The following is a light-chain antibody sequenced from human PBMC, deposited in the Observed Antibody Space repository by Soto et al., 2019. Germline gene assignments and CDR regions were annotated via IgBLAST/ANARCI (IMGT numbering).Light chain of an antibody. CDR2: GAF. CDR1: PSVTNY. J-gene: IGKJ4*01. V-gene: IGKV3D-15*01. CDR3: QQYDDWLRLT. Sequence: EIVLTQSPATLSLSPGERATLSCRASPSVTNYLAWYQQKPGQPPRLLIYGAFNRAAGIPARFSGSGSGTEFNLTISSLQSEDFAVYFCQQYDDWLRLTFGGGTKVDIK.